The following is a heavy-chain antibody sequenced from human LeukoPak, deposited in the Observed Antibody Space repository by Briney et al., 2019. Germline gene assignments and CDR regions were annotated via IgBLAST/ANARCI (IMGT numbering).Heavy chain of an antibody. V-gene: IGHV4-39*02. CDR2: IYYSGNT. CDR1: GGSISSSSHH. J-gene: IGHJ4*02. Sequence: SETPSLTCTVSGGSISSSSHHWSWVRQPPGKGLEWIGSIYYSGNTYYNPSLESRVTISVDTSKNQFSLKLTSVTAADTAVYYCTREYSSSSDYWGQGTLVTVSS. CDR3: TREYSSSSDY. D-gene: IGHD6-6*01.